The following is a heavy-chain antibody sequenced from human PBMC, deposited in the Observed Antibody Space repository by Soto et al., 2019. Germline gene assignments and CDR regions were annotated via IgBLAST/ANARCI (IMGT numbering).Heavy chain of an antibody. CDR3: ARDERYSSSSNWFDP. Sequence: SETLSLTFPVSGGSISSYYWSWIRQPPGKGLEWIGYIYYSGSTNYNPSLKSRITISVDTSKNQFSLKLSSVTAADTAVYYCARDERYSSSSNWFDPWGQGTLVTVSS. J-gene: IGHJ5*02. CDR2: IYYSGST. CDR1: GGSISSYY. V-gene: IGHV4-59*01. D-gene: IGHD6-6*01.